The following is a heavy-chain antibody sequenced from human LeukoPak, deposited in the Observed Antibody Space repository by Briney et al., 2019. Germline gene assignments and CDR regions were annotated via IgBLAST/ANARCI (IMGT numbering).Heavy chain of an antibody. V-gene: IGHV3-30*02. CDR3: ATTRVYSSSWLFDY. J-gene: IGHJ4*02. Sequence: GGSLRLSCAASGFTFSSYGMHWVRQAPGKGLEWVAFIRYDGSNKYYADSVKGRFTISRDNSKNTLYLQMNSLRAEDTAVYYCATTRVYSSSWLFDYWGQGTLVTVSS. CDR1: GFTFSSYG. CDR2: IRYDGSNK. D-gene: IGHD6-13*01.